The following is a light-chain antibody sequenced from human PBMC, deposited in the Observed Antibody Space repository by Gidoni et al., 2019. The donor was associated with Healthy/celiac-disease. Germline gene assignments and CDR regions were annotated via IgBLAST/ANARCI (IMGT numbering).Light chain of an antibody. CDR1: QSLLHSNGYNY. V-gene: IGKV2-28*01. J-gene: IGKJ2*01. CDR2: LGS. CDR3: MQALKTPYT. Sequence: DIGMPQSPLSLLVTPGEPASISCRSSQSLLHSNGYNYLDWYLQKPGQSPQLLIYLGSNRASGVPDRFSGSGSGTDFTLKISRVEAEDVGVYYCMQALKTPYTFGQGTKLEIK.